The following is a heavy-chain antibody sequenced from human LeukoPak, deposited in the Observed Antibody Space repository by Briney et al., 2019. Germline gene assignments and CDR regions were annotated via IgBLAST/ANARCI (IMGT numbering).Heavy chain of an antibody. CDR3: ARRVISEFSIDKGNWLDP. Sequence: PSETLSLTCTVSGGSISNYYWNWIRQSPGKGLEWIGYILSSGSTHHNPSLTSRISLSVDTSKNQFSLKLSSVTAADTAVYYCARRVISEFSIDKGNWLDPWGQGTLVTVSS. J-gene: IGHJ5*02. CDR2: ILSSGST. V-gene: IGHV4-4*09. D-gene: IGHD3-3*02. CDR1: GGSISNYY.